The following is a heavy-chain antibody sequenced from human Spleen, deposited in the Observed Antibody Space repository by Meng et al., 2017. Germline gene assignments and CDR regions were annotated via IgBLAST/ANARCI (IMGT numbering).Heavy chain of an antibody. J-gene: IGHJ4*02. CDR3: ARGPTTMAHDFDY. Sequence: GSLRLSCTVSGGSISSIIYYWGWIRQPPGKGLEWIGEINHSGSTNYNPSLESRATISVDTSQNNLSLKLSSVTAADSAVYYCARGPTTMAHDFDYWGQGTLVTVSS. CDR2: INHSGST. V-gene: IGHV4-39*02. D-gene: IGHD4-11*01. CDR1: GGSISSIIYY.